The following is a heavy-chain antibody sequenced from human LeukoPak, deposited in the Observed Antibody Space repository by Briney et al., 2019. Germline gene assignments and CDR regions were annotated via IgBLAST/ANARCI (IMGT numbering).Heavy chain of an antibody. CDR3: VKDLIAVALWGDY. CDR2: TYYASKWIT. D-gene: IGHD6-19*01. J-gene: IGHJ4*02. Sequence: QTLSLTCAISGDSVFSTTTAWNWIRQSPSRGLEWLGRTYYASKWITDYAVSVKGRITVNPNTSNNQFSLQLNSVTPEDTAVYYCVKDLIAVALWGDYWGQGTLVTVSS. V-gene: IGHV6-1*01. CDR1: GDSVFSTTTA.